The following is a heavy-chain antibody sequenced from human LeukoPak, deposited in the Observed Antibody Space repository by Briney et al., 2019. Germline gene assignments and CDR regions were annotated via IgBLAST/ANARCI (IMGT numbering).Heavy chain of an antibody. D-gene: IGHD3-22*01. CDR3: ARHFTYYYDSSGYPRDSFDI. CDR1: YGSISGYY. J-gene: IGHJ3*02. Sequence: SETLSLTCSVSYGSISGYYWSWIRQSPGKELVWIGYIYYSGGTNYNPSLKSRVTISADMSKNQVSLKLSSVTAADTALYYCARHFTYYYDSSGYPRDSFDIWGHGTMVTVSS. CDR2: IYYSGGT. V-gene: IGHV4-59*08.